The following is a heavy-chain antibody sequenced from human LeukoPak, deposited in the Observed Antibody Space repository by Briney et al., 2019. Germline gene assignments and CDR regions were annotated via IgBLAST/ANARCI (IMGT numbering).Heavy chain of an antibody. CDR2: INYSGST. J-gene: IGHJ4*02. Sequence: SSETLSLTCTVSGXPVSSTTYYWSWIRQPPGRGLEWIASINYSGSTYYNPSLKSRVTISVDTSENQFSLKLSSVTAADTAVYYCARYVVYGSGKYYFDYWGQGTLVTVSS. CDR1: GXPVSSTTYY. CDR3: ARYVVYGSGKYYFDY. D-gene: IGHD3-10*01. V-gene: IGHV4-39*01.